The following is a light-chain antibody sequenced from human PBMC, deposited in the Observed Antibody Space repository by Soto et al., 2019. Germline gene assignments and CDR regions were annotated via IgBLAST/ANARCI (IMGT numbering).Light chain of an antibody. CDR2: GAS. J-gene: IGKJ4*02. Sequence: EIVLTQSPDILSLSPGERATLSCRTSEPIRNTFVAWYQQKPGQAPRLLIYGASSRAIGIPGRFSGSGSGTDFILTIDRLEPEDFALYYCQQYADSPLTFGGGTKVDIK. CDR3: QQYADSPLT. CDR1: EPIRNTF. V-gene: IGKV3-20*01.